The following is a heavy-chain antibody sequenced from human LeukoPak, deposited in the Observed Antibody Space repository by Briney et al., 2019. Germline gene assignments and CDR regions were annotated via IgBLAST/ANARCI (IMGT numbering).Heavy chain of an antibody. Sequence: SEPLSLTCTVSGGSISSYYWSWIRQPPGKGREWIGYIFDSGSTNNNPSLKGRVTISVDTSKTQFTLNLRSVTAADTAVYYCARTLTGSPYFDYWGQGTLVTVSS. CDR1: GGSISSYY. CDR2: IFDSGST. V-gene: IGHV4-59*01. CDR3: ARTLTGSPYFDY. D-gene: IGHD7-27*01. J-gene: IGHJ4*02.